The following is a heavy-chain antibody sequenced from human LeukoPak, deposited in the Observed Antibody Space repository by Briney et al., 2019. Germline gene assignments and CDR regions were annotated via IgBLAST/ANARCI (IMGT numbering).Heavy chain of an antibody. J-gene: IGHJ3*02. V-gene: IGHV1-69-2*01. CDR2: VDPEDGET. D-gene: IGHD3-22*01. Sequence: ASVKVSCKVSGYTFTDYYMHWVQQAPGKGLEWMGLVDPEDGETIYAEKFQGRVTINADTSTDTAYMELSSLRSEDTAVYYCATDRRSSGYYGAFDIWGQGTMVTVSS. CDR3: ATDRRSSGYYGAFDI. CDR1: GYTFTDYY.